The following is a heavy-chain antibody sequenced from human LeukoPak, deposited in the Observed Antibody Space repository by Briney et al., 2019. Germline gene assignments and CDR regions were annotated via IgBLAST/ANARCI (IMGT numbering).Heavy chain of an antibody. Sequence: SETLSLTCTVSGDFVGSTGVYWGWVRQPPGRGLEWIGSVYFTGSTYYNPSLTSRVTISVDTSKNQFSLKLRSVTAADTAVYYCARTGGWYAFDYWGHGTLVTVSS. D-gene: IGHD6-19*01. V-gene: IGHV4-39*07. CDR2: VYFTGST. J-gene: IGHJ4*01. CDR3: ARTGGWYAFDY. CDR1: GDFVGSTGVY.